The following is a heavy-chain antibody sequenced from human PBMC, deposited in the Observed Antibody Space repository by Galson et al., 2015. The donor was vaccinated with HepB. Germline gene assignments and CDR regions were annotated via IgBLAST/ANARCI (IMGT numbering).Heavy chain of an antibody. CDR3: ASPSRANFYQLLSGVYYYYMDV. D-gene: IGHD2-2*01. V-gene: IGHV1-8*01. CDR1: AHTFPSYA. Sequence: ASRQASAHTFPSYALNCARHATGHGLDWMGWMNPNSGNTRYAQQFQGRVTMTRNTSISTANMELSSLRSEDTAVYYCASPSRANFYQLLSGVYYYYMDVWGKGTTVTVSS. CDR2: MNPNSGNT. J-gene: IGHJ6*03.